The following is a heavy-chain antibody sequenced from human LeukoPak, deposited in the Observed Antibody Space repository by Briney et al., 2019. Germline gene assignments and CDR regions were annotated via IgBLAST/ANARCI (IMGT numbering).Heavy chain of an antibody. V-gene: IGHV3-7*01. D-gene: IGHD3-16*01. Sequence: PGGSLRLSCAASGFTFSTYWMSWVRQAPGKGLEWVANIKPDGGEKYYVDSVEGRFTIFRDNAKNSLYLQMNSLRVEDTAMYYCARGGSYPEYWGQGALVTVSS. CDR2: IKPDGGEK. CDR3: ARGGSYPEY. J-gene: IGHJ4*02. CDR1: GFTFSTYW.